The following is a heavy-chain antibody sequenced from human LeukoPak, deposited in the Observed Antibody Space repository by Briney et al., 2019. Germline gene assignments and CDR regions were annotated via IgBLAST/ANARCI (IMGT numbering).Heavy chain of an antibody. J-gene: IGHJ3*02. CDR3: ARFSGDAFDI. Sequence: SETLSLTCTVCGGSISSYYWSWIRQPPGKVLDCISYIYYTSSTNYNPSLKSPVTISLDPSKNQFSLTLSSVTAADTAVYYCARFSGDAFDIWGQGTMVTVSS. CDR2: IYYTSST. V-gene: IGHV4-59*08. CDR1: GGSISSYY. D-gene: IGHD1-26*01.